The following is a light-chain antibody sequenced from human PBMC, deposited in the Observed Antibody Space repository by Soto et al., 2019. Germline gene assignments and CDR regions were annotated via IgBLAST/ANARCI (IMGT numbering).Light chain of an antibody. CDR1: ETVGSNY. CDR3: HHYGYGADT. J-gene: IGKJ2*01. Sequence: EVVLTQSPGTLSLSPGERATLSCRASETVGSNYLAWYQQQPGQAPRLLIFDASIRATGIPDRFSGSGSGTEFSLTISRLEPEDFAVYFCHHYGYGADTFGQGTKLEI. CDR2: DAS. V-gene: IGKV3-20*01.